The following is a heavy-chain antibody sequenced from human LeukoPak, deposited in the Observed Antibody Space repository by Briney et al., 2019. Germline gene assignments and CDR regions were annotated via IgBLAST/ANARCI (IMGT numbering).Heavy chain of an antibody. D-gene: IGHD3-22*01. V-gene: IGHV3-23*01. CDR2: ISGSGGST. CDR1: GFPFGSYA. CDR3: AKDIDSSGPFDY. J-gene: IGHJ4*02. Sequence: GGSLGPSGAASGFPFGSYAMSWVRQAPGKGLEWVSAISGSGGSTYYADSVKGRFTISRDNSKNTLYLQMNSLRAEDTAVYYCAKDIDSSGPFDYWGQGTLVTVSS.